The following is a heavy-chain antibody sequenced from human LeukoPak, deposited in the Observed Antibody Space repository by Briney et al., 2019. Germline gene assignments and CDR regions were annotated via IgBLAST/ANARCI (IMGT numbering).Heavy chain of an antibody. CDR3: ARRHRANRNFDY. CDR2: ISAYNGNT. Sequence: ASVKVSCKASGYTFTSYGISWVRQAPGQGLEWMGWISAYNGNTNYAQRLQGRVTMTTDTSTSTAYMELRSLRSDDTAVYYCARRHRANRNFDYWGQGTLVTVSS. V-gene: IGHV1-18*01. CDR1: GYTFTSYG. J-gene: IGHJ4*02.